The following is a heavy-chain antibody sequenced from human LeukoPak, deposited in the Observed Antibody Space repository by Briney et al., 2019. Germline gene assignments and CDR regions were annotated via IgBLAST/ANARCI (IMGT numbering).Heavy chain of an antibody. CDR1: GGSISSSSYY. V-gene: IGHV4-39*07. J-gene: IGHJ4*02. CDR2: IYYSGST. D-gene: IGHD6-19*01. Sequence: PSETLSLTCTASGGSISSSSYYWGWIRQPPGKGLEWIGSIYYSGSTYYNPSLKSRVTISVDTSKNQFSLKLSSVTAADTAVYYCARRYSSGWYYFDYWGQGTLVTVSS. CDR3: ARRYSSGWYYFDY.